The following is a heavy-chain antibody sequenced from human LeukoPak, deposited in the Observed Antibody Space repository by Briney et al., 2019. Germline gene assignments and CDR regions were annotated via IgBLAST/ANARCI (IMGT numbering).Heavy chain of an antibody. V-gene: IGHV3-7*01. Sequence: PGGSLRLSCAASGFTLSNYWMAWVRQPPGKGLEWVANVKQDGSERYYVESVKGRLTISRDNAKNSLYLQMNSLRAEDTAVYYCARVPVDSNMVSHIDYWGQGALVTVSS. CDR1: GFTLSNYW. J-gene: IGHJ4*02. D-gene: IGHD5-18*01. CDR2: VKQDGSER. CDR3: ARVPVDSNMVSHIDY.